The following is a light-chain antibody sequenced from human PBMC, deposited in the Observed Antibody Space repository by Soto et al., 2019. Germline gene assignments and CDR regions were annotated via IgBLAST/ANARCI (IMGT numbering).Light chain of an antibody. CDR3: QQYGSSPLIT. CDR1: QSVSGSY. J-gene: IGKJ5*01. CDR2: GAS. V-gene: IGKV3-20*01. Sequence: EIVWTQSPGTLALSPGERATLSCRASQSVSGSYLAWYRQKPGQDPRLHVSGASSRATGIPDRFSGSGSGTVFTLTISRLEPEDFAVYYCQQYGSSPLITFRQRTLLEIK.